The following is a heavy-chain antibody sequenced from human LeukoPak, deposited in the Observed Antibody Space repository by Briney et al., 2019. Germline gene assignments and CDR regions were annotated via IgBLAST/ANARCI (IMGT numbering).Heavy chain of an antibody. V-gene: IGHV1-2*02. D-gene: IGHD6-13*01. CDR3: ARDDIAGGDY. J-gene: IGHJ4*02. CDR1: GYTFTAYY. Sequence: GASVTVSSTASGYTFTAYYMHWVRPAPGQGLEWMGWINPNSGGTNYAQKFQGRVTMTRDTSISTAYMELSRLRSDDTAVYYCARDDIAGGDYWGQGTLVTVSS. CDR2: INPNSGGT.